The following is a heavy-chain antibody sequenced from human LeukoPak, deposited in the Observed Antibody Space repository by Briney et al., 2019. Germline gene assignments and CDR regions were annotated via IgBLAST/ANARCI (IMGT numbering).Heavy chain of an antibody. Sequence: GSLRLSCAASGFTFSGSAMHWVRQASGKGLEWVGRIRSKANSYATAYAASVKGRFTISRDDSKNTAYLQMNSLKTEDTAVYYCTRHRPQYYYDSSGPSLDYWGQGTLVTVSS. V-gene: IGHV3-73*01. J-gene: IGHJ4*02. CDR3: TRHRPQYYYDSSGPSLDY. CDR2: IRSKANSYAT. D-gene: IGHD3-22*01. CDR1: GFTFSGSA.